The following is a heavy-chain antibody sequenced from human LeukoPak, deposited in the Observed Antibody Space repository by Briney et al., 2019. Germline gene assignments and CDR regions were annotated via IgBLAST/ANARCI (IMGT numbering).Heavy chain of an antibody. J-gene: IGHJ4*02. V-gene: IGHV1-18*01. D-gene: IGHD1-26*01. CDR3: ARAYSGSYYYY. Sequence: GASVKVSCKASGYTFTSYGISWVRQAPGQGLEWMGWISAYSGNTDYAQKFQGRVTMTTDTSTSTAYMEVRSLRSDDTAVYYCARAYSGSYYYYWGQGTLVTVSS. CDR1: GYTFTSYG. CDR2: ISAYSGNT.